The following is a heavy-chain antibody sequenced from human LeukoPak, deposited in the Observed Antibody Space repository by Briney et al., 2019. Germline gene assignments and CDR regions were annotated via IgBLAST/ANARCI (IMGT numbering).Heavy chain of an antibody. CDR2: INYDGTTT. CDR1: GFNFSSYW. J-gene: IGHJ1*01. Sequence: PGGSLRLSCAASGFNFSSYWMHWVRQAPGKGLVWISRINYDGTTTSYADSVKGRFTISRDNARNTLYLQMNSLRAEDTAVYYCARGRYCSSTSCYTPEYFQHWGQGTLVTVSS. D-gene: IGHD2-2*02. CDR3: ARGRYCSSTSCYTPEYFQH. V-gene: IGHV3-74*01.